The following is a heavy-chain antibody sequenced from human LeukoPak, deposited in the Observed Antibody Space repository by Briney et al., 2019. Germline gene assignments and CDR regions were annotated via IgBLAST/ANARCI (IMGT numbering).Heavy chain of an antibody. V-gene: IGHV4-4*09. J-gene: IGHJ5*02. CDR3: ARHAHEYSSLKKFDP. D-gene: IGHD6-6*01. CDR1: GAPFNTYY. CDR2: IYASGST. Sequence: SETLSLTCTVSGAPFNTYYWSWIRQPPGKGLEWIGYIYASGSTNYNPSLESRVTMSVDTSKNQFSLKLSSVTAADTAVYYCARHAHEYSSLKKFDPWGQGTLVTVSS.